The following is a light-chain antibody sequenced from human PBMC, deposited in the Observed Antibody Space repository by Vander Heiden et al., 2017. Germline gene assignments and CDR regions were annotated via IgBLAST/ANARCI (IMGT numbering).Light chain of an antibody. CDR3: QSYDSRLSGSRV. V-gene: IGLV1-40*01. CDR2: GNS. Sequence: QSVLTQPPSVSGAPGQRVTISCTWSSSNIGGGYDVQWYQQLPGTAPKHLIYGNSNRPSGVPDRFSGSKSGTSASLAITGLQAEDEADYYCQSYDSRLSGSRVFGGGTKLTVL. CDR1: SSNIGGGYD. J-gene: IGLJ3*02.